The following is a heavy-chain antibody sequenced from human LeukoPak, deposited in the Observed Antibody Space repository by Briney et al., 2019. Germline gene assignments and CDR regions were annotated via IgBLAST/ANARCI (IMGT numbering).Heavy chain of an antibody. CDR1: GFTFTSYD. Sequence: AGGSLRLSCVISGFTFTSYDFNWVRQAPGKGLEWVSYISNGGGTIYYADSVKGRFTISRDNSKNTLYLQMNSLRAEDTAVYYCARDETVYSSGWFYYYYGMDVWGQGTTVTVSS. V-gene: IGHV3-48*01. CDR3: ARDETVYSSGWFYYYYGMDV. CDR2: ISNGGGTI. D-gene: IGHD6-19*01. J-gene: IGHJ6*02.